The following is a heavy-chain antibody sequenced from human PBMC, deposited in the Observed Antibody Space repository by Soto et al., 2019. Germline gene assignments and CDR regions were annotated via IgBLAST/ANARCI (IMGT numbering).Heavy chain of an antibody. CDR2: IYPGDSDT. Sequence: GESLKISCKGSGYSFTSYWIGWVRQMPGKGLEWMGIIYPGDSDTRYSPSFQGQVTISADKSISTAYLQWSSLKASDTAMYYCATVAEYYYGSGSYYNGYYFDYWGQGTLVTVSS. CDR1: GYSFTSYW. CDR3: ATVAEYYYGSGSYYNGYYFDY. V-gene: IGHV5-51*01. D-gene: IGHD3-10*01. J-gene: IGHJ4*02.